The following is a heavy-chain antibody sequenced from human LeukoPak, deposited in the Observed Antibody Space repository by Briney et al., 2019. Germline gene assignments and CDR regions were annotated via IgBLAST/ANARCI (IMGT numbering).Heavy chain of an antibody. CDR3: ARSLIVASEDY. J-gene: IGHJ4*02. Sequence: PGGSLRLSCAASGFRFDSFYMGWIRQVPGKGLDYIALISASGAVPYYAESVKGRFTISRDNTKNSVSLQMSNLSADDTAVYYCARSLIVASEDYWGQGTLVTVSS. V-gene: IGHV3-11*04. CDR2: ISASGAVP. D-gene: IGHD3-22*01. CDR1: GFRFDSFY.